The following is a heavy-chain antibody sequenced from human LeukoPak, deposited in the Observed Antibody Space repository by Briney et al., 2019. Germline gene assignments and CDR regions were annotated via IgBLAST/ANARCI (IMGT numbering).Heavy chain of an antibody. J-gene: IGHJ3*02. CDR1: GDSGGGRRAG. Sequence: SQTLTLMNAICGDSGGGRRAGCKNIRQSPSRGLEWLGRTFYRSKWRYDYAVTVKSRIANSPDTSKNQFSLQLNSVTADDTAMYYCARETGQWLPFDIWGQGTMVTVSS. V-gene: IGHV6-1*01. D-gene: IGHD6-19*01. CDR3: ARETGQWLPFDI. CDR2: TFYRSKWRY.